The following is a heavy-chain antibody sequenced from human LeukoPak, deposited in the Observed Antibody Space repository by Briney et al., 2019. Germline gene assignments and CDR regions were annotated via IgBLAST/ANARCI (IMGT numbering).Heavy chain of an antibody. V-gene: IGHV4-39*01. CDR2: IYYSGSA. J-gene: IGHJ4*02. D-gene: IGHD3-22*01. CDR1: GGSINSVSYY. CDR3: ARQRATHYPDNSGYFFDS. Sequence: SETLSLTCTVSGGSINSVSYYWGWIRQPPRKGLEWIANIYYSGSAYYSPSLKSRVTISVDTSKNQFSLKLNSVTAADTAVYYCARQRATHYPDNSGYFFDSWGQGTLVTVSS.